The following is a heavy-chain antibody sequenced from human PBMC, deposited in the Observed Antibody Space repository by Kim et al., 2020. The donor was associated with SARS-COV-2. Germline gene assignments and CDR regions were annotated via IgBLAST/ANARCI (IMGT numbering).Heavy chain of an antibody. D-gene: IGHD1-26*01. CDR3: AGARVGVSFYYYYGMDD. CDR1: GGSIRSYY. Sequence: SETLSLTCTVSGGSIRSYYWSWIRQPPGKGLEWIGYIYYSGSTNYNPSLKSRVTISADTSKNQFSLKLNSVTAADTAVYYCAGARVGVSFYYYYGMDDWGLATTVTVSS. CDR2: IYYSGST. J-gene: IGHJ6*02. V-gene: IGHV4-59*01.